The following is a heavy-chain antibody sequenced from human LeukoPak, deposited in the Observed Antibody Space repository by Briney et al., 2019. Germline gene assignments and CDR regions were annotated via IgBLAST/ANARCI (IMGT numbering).Heavy chain of an antibody. CDR2: ISASGGDT. V-gene: IGHV3-23*01. D-gene: IGHD6-13*01. J-gene: IGHJ4*02. CDR1: GLTFSSYS. Sequence: GGSLRLSCVVSGLTFSSYSTSWVRQAPGKGLEWVSGISASGGDTWYPDSMKGRFTISRDNSKNTLFLQMNSLRVEDTAIYYCAKDAAGPEYWGQGTRVTVSS. CDR3: AKDAAGPEY.